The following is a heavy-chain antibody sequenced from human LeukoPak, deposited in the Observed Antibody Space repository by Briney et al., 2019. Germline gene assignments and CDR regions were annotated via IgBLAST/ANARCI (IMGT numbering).Heavy chain of an antibody. J-gene: IGHJ4*02. CDR3: ASFDSSGWHYFDY. Sequence: PGGSLRLSCAASGFTFSSYSMNWVRQAPGKGLEWVSYVSSSSSTIYYADSVKGRFTISRDNAKNSLYLQMNTLRAEDTAVYYCASFDSSGWHYFDYWGQGTLVTVSA. D-gene: IGHD6-19*01. CDR1: GFTFSSYS. V-gene: IGHV3-48*04. CDR2: VSSSSSTI.